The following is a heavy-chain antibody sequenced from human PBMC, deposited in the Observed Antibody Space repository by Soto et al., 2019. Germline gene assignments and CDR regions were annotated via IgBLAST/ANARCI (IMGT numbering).Heavy chain of an antibody. D-gene: IGHD1-26*01. CDR2: ISSSSSTI. Sequence: PGGSLRLSCAASGFIFSSYAMNWVRQAPGKGLEWVSYISSSSSTIYYADSVMGRFTISRDNAKNSLYLQMNSLRDEDTAVYYCAREGGSLNWFDPWGQGTLVTVSS. CDR3: AREGGSLNWFDP. V-gene: IGHV3-48*02. J-gene: IGHJ5*02. CDR1: GFIFSSYA.